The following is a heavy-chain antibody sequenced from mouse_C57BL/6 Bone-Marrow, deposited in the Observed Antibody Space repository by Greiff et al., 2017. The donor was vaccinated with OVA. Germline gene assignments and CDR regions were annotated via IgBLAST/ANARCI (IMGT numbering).Heavy chain of an antibody. CDR3: ARLLGDY. CDR2: INPSNGGT. Sequence: QVQLQQPGTELVKPGASVKLSCKASGYTLTSYWMHWVQQRPGQGLEWIGDINPSNGGTNYNEKFKSKATLTVDKSSGTVYMHLSSLTSEDSAVYYSARLLGDYWGEGTTLTVSS. CDR1: GYTLTSYW. V-gene: IGHV1-53*01. D-gene: IGHD1-1*01. J-gene: IGHJ2*01.